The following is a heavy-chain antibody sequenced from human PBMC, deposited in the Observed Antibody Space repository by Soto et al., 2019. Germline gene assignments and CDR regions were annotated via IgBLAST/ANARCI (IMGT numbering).Heavy chain of an antibody. CDR2: ISGSGGST. Sequence: EVQLLESGGGLVQPGGSLRLSCAASGFTFSSYAMSWVRQAPGKGLEWVPAISGSGGSTYYAVSVKGRFTISRDNSNNPLHLQTNSLRAEATAVYYCAKSRGGLLELYYYYMDVWGKGTTFTVSS. CDR1: GFTFSSYA. CDR3: AKSRGGLLELYYYYMDV. J-gene: IGHJ6*03. D-gene: IGHD1-7*01. V-gene: IGHV3-23*01.